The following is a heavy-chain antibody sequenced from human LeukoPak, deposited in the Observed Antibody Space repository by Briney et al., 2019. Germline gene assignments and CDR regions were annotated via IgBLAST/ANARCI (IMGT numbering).Heavy chain of an antibody. D-gene: IGHD5-18*01. Sequence: GGSLRLSCAASGFTFSRCAMNWVRQTPGKGLEWVSYISATSANIHYADSVKGRFTISRDNAKNSLYLQMNSLRADDTAVYYCARDLSYGYDHYYYTDGWGKGTTVTVSS. J-gene: IGHJ6*03. V-gene: IGHV3-48*01. CDR1: GFTFSRCA. CDR2: ISATSANI. CDR3: ARDLSYGYDHYYYTDG.